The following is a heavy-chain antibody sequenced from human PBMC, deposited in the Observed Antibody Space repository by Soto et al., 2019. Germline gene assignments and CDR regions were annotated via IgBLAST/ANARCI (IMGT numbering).Heavy chain of an antibody. CDR3: ARVAFRGSSWYLVDY. V-gene: IGHV1-18*01. D-gene: IGHD6-13*01. CDR1: GYTFTSYG. CDR2: ISAYNGNT. J-gene: IGHJ4*02. Sequence: ASVKVSCKASGYTFTSYGISWVRQAPGQGLEWMGWISAYNGNTNYAQKLQGRVTMTTDTSTSTAYMELRSLRSDDTAVYYCARVAFRGSSWYLVDYWGQGTLVTVSS.